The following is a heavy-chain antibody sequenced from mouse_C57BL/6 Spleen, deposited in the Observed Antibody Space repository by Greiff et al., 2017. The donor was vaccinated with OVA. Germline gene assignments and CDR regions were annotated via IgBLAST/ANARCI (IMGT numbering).Heavy chain of an antibody. CDR3: ARRGGSFYAMDY. J-gene: IGHJ4*01. V-gene: IGHV1-61*01. CDR2: IYPSDSET. Sequence: QVQLQQPGAELVRPGSSVKLSCKASGYTFTSYWMDWVKQRPGQGLEWIGNIYPSDSETHYNQKFKDKATLTVDKSSSTAYMQRSSLTSEDSAVYYCARRGGSFYAMDYWGQGTSVTVSS. CDR1: GYTFTSYW.